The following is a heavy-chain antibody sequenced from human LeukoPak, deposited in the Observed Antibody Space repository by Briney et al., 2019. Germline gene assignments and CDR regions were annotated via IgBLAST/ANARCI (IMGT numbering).Heavy chain of an antibody. CDR3: ARGHWFDP. CDR1: GFTFSTYW. CDR2: IKPDGSEK. Sequence: GGSLRLSCVASGFTFSTYWMSWVRQAPGKGLEWVTYIKPDGSEKSYVDSVKGRFTISRDNAKNSLYLQRNSLRAEDTAVYSCARGHWFDPWGQGTLVSVSS. V-gene: IGHV3-7*03. J-gene: IGHJ5*02.